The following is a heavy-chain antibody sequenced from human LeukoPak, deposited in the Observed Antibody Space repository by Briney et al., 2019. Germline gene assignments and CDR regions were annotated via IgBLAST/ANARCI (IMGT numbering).Heavy chain of an antibody. CDR3: ARLPILLWFGESLPSWFDP. CDR1: GGSFSGYY. Sequence: SETLSLTCAVFGGSFSGYYWSWIRQPPGKGLEWIGEINHSGSTNYNPSLKSRVTISVDTSKNQFSLKLSSVTAADTAMYYCARLPILLWFGESLPSWFDPWGQGTLVTVSS. D-gene: IGHD3-10*01. V-gene: IGHV4-34*01. CDR2: INHSGST. J-gene: IGHJ5*02.